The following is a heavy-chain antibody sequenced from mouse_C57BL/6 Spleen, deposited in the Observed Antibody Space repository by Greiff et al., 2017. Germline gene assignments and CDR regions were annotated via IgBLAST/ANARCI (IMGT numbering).Heavy chain of an antibody. J-gene: IGHJ1*03. V-gene: IGHV5-4*01. CDR2: ISDGGSYT. CDR3: ARGDYGSSPWYFDV. D-gene: IGHD1-1*01. Sequence: DVQLVESGGGLVKPGGSLKLSCAASGFTFSSYAMSWVRQTPEKRLEWVATISDGGSYTYYPDNVKGRFTISRDNAKNNLYLQMSHLKSEDTAMYYCARGDYGSSPWYFDVWGTGTTVTVSS. CDR1: GFTFSSYA.